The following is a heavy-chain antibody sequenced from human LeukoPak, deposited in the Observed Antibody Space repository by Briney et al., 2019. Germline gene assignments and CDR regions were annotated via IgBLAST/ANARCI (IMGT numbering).Heavy chain of an antibody. CDR1: GFTVSSNY. D-gene: IGHD3-16*01. J-gene: IGHJ4*02. CDR2: IYSGGST. Sequence: GGSLRLSCAASGFTVSSNYVNWVRQAPGKGLEWVSVIYSGGSTNYADSVKGRFTISRDNSKNTLYLQMNSLRAEDTAVYYCASGADEYYFDYWGQGTLVTVSS. CDR3: ASGADEYYFDY. V-gene: IGHV3-66*01.